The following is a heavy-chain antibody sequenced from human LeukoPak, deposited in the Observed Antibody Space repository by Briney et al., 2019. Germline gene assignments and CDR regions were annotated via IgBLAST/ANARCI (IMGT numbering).Heavy chain of an antibody. CDR1: GYTFTGYY. Sequence: ASVKVSCKASGYTFTGYYMHWVRQAPGQGLEWMGRINPNSGGTNYAQKFQGRVTMTRNTSISTAYMELSRLRSDDTAVYYCARVWGGWRPFAYWGQGTLVTVSS. J-gene: IGHJ4*02. D-gene: IGHD3-16*01. CDR2: INPNSGGT. V-gene: IGHV1-2*06. CDR3: ARVWGGWRPFAY.